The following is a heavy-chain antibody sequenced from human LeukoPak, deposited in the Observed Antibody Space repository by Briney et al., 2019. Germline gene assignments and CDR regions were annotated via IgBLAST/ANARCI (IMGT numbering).Heavy chain of an antibody. D-gene: IGHD3-9*01. CDR2: IYYSGST. CDR1: GGSISSSNYY. CDR3: ALRYFDRDY. Sequence: SETLSLTCTVSGGSISSSNYYWVWIRQPPGKGLEWVGSIYYSGSTYYNPSLKSRVTISVDTSKNQFSLKLSSATAADTAVYYCALRYFDRDYWGQGTLVTVSS. J-gene: IGHJ4*02. V-gene: IGHV4-39*01.